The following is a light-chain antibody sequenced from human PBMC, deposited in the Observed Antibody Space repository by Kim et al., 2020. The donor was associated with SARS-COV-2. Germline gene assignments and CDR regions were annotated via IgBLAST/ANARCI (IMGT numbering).Light chain of an antibody. CDR1: QGISSY. Sequence: ASVGDRVTITCRASQGISSYLAWYQQNPGKAPKLLIYAASTLQSGVPPRFSGSGSGTDFTLTISSLQPEDFATYYCQQLNSYPITFGQGTRLEIK. CDR2: AAS. J-gene: IGKJ5*01. V-gene: IGKV1-9*01. CDR3: QQLNSYPIT.